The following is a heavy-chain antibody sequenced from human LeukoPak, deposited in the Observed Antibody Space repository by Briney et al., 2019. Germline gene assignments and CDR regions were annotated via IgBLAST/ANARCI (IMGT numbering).Heavy chain of an antibody. CDR1: GFTFSGYW. CDR2: IKKDGTSK. CDR3: ARHGDYCFDL. J-gene: IGHJ4*02. Sequence: PAGTLRLSWAASGFTFSGYWTGRARQAQGKGPEWVANIKKDGTSKYYVDSVMGRFTISRDNAENSVYLQMNSLSAGDTAVYYCARHGDYCFDLWGPGTRVTVSS. V-gene: IGHV3-7*02. D-gene: IGHD2-21*01.